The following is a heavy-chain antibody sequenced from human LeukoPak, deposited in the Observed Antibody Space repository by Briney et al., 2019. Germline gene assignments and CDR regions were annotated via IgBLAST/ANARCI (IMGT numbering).Heavy chain of an antibody. Sequence: GRSLRLSGAASGFTFSSYGMHWVRQAPGRGLEWVAVIWYDGSNKYYADSVKGRFTISRDNSKNTLYLQMNSLRAEDTAVYYCARDSAVQDNYYYYYGMDVWGQGTTVTVSS. CDR2: IWYDGSNK. J-gene: IGHJ6*02. CDR3: ARDSAVQDNYYYYYGMDV. V-gene: IGHV3-33*01. CDR1: GFTFSSYG. D-gene: IGHD2-15*01.